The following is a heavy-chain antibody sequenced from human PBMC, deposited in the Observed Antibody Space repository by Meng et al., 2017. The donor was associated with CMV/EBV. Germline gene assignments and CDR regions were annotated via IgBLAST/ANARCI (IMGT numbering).Heavy chain of an antibody. D-gene: IGHD3-3*01. CDR3: ARDNGSWSGFYRYYYYYYGMDI. CDR1: GFTFSSHS. V-gene: IGHV3-21*01. J-gene: IGHJ6*02. Sequence: ESLKIPCAASGFTFSSHSMNRVRQAPGKGVEWVSSISSSSSYIYYAGSVKGRFTISRDNAKNSLYLQMNSLRAEDTAVYYCARDNGSWSGFYRYYYYYYGMDIWGQGTTVTVSS. CDR2: ISSSSSYI.